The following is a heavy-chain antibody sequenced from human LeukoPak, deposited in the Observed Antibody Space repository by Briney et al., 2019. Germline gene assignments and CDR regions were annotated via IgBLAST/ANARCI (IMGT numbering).Heavy chain of an antibody. J-gene: IGHJ5*02. CDR1: GGSIGSYH. D-gene: IGHD2-2*01. Sequence: SETLSLTCTVSGGSIGSYHWTWIRQPPGKGLEWIGNIFYTGSINYNPSLKSRVTISVDTSKNQFSLNLISVTAADTAVYYCARDRCTSTSCYAGGGFDPWGQGALVTASS. CDR3: ARDRCTSTSCYAGGGFDP. V-gene: IGHV4-59*01. CDR2: IFYTGSI.